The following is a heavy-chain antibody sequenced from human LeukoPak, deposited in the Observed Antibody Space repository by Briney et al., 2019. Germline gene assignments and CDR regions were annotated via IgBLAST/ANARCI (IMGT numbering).Heavy chain of an antibody. CDR2: IRYDGSNK. V-gene: IGHV3-30*02. CDR3: ARSLRYIAVAYAFDI. J-gene: IGHJ3*02. CDR1: GFTFSSYG. D-gene: IGHD6-19*01. Sequence: GGSLRLSCAASGFTFSSYGMHWVRQAPGKGLEWVAFIRYDGSNKYYADSVKGRFTISRDNSKNTLYLQMNSLRAEDTAVYYCARSLRYIAVAYAFDIWGQGTMVTVSS.